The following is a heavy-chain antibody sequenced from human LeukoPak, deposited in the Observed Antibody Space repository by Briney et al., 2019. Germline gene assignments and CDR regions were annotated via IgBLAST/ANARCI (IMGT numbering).Heavy chain of an antibody. CDR3: ASSYFYDGNRYFDY. Sequence: TSETLSLTCNVSGGSITSYYLNWIRQPPGKGPEWIGYIYYTGSTNSNPSLKSRLTISLDTSKKQFSLKLSSVTAADTAIYYCASSYFYDGNRYFDYWGQGALVTVSS. CDR2: IYYTGST. V-gene: IGHV4-59*08. D-gene: IGHD3-22*01. CDR1: GGSITSYY. J-gene: IGHJ4*02.